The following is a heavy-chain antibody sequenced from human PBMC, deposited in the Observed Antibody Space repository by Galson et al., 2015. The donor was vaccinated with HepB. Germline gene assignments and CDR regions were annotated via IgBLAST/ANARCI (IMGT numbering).Heavy chain of an antibody. D-gene: IGHD1-26*01. CDR3: AREATSGSHRRLNYFDF. J-gene: IGHJ4*02. CDR1: GYTLTNYY. Sequence: SVKVSYKASGYTLTNYYMHWVRQAPGQGLEWMGIINPSGGGRSYAQSFQGRVSTTWDTSTNTVYMELSSLRSDDTAVYYCAREATSGSHRRLNYFDFWGQGTLVTVPS. CDR2: INPSGGGR. V-gene: IGHV1-46*03.